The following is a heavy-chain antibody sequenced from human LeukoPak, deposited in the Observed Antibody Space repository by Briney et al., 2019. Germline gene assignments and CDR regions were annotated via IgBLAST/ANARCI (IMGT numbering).Heavy chain of an antibody. V-gene: IGHV3-15*01. J-gene: IGHJ4*02. CDR2: IKTKTDGGTT. CDR1: GFTFNNAW. Sequence: GGSLRLSCAASGFTFNNAWMSWVRQAPGKGLEWVGRIKTKTDGGTTDYPAPVRGRFTISRDDSKNTLFLQMNSLKTEDTALYYCTVGRYGDYLFDYWGQGTLVTVSS. D-gene: IGHD4-17*01. CDR3: TVGRYGDYLFDY.